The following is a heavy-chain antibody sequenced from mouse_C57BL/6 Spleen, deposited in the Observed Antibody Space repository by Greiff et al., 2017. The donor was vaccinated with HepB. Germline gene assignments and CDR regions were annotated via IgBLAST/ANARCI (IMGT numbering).Heavy chain of an antibody. Sequence: EVMLVDSGGGLVQPGGSLSLSCAASGFTFTDYYMSWVRQPPGKALEWLGFIRNKANGYTTEYSASVKGRFTISRDNSQSILYLQMNALRAEDSATYYCARCLYDGYYYAMDYWGQGTSVTVSS. V-gene: IGHV7-3*01. J-gene: IGHJ4*01. D-gene: IGHD2-3*01. CDR2: IRNKANGYTT. CDR3: ARCLYDGYYYAMDY. CDR1: GFTFTDYY.